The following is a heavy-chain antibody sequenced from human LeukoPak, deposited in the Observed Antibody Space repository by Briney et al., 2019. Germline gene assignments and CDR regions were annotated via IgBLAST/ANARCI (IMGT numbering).Heavy chain of an antibody. CDR1: GFTFSSYG. J-gene: IGHJ4*02. CDR2: ISYDGSNK. Sequence: GGSLRLSCAASGFTFSSYGMHWVRQAPGKGLEWVAVISYDGSNKYYADSVKGRFTISRDNSKNTLHLQMNSLRAEDTAVYYCAKDGGHSSGPTFDYWGQGTLVTVSS. CDR3: AKDGGHSSGPTFDY. V-gene: IGHV3-30*18. D-gene: IGHD3-22*01.